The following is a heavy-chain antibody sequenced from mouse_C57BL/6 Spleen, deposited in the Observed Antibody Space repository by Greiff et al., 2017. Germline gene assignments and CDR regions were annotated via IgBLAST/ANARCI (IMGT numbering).Heavy chain of an antibody. J-gene: IGHJ1*03. V-gene: IGHV1-72*01. CDR3: ARTVVARYLYFEG. D-gene: IGHD1-1*01. Sequence: QVQLQQPGAELVKPGASVKLSCKASGYTFTSYWMHWVKQRPGRGLEWIGRIDPSSGGTNYNEKFKSKATLTVDKPSSTAYMQLTSLTSEDSAVYYGARTVVARYLYFEGGGTGTTVTVAS. CDR2: IDPSSGGT. CDR1: GYTFTSYW.